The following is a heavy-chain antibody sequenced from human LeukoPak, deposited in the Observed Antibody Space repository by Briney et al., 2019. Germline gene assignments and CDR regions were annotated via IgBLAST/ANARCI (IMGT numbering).Heavy chain of an antibody. D-gene: IGHD3-22*01. CDR3: AKSGDSSGYYYQFDY. CDR2: ISGSGGST. J-gene: IGHJ4*02. CDR1: GFTFSSYA. Sequence: GGSLRLSCAASGFTFSSYAMSWVRQAPGKGLEWVSAISGSGGSTYYADSVKGRFTISRDNSKNTLYLQMNSLRTEDTAVYYCAKSGDSSGYYYQFDYWGQGTLVTVSS. V-gene: IGHV3-23*01.